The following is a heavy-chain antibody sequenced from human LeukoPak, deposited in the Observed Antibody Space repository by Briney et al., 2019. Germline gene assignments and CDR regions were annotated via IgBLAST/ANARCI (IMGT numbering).Heavy chain of an antibody. D-gene: IGHD4-17*01. CDR2: INPNSGGT. J-gene: IGHJ6*02. CDR3: ASNVGNYGDYVPYYYYYYGMDV. CDR1: GYTFTGYY. Sequence: ASVKVSCKASGYTFTGYYMHWMRQAPEQGLEWMGWINPNSGGTNYAQKFQGRVTMTRDTSISTAYMELSRLRSDDTAVYYCASNVGNYGDYVPYYYYYYGMDVWGQGTTVTVSS. V-gene: IGHV1-2*02.